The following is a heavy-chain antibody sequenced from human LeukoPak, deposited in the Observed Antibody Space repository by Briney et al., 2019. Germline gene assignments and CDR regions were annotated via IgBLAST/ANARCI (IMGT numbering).Heavy chain of an antibody. Sequence: GGSLKLSCAASGFTFSGSAMHWVRQASGKGLEWVGRIRSKSNSYATAYAASVKGMFTISRDDSQNTAYLQMNSLKAQDTAVYYCTRRFAGNWFDPWGQGTLVTVSS. CDR3: TRRFAGNWFDP. J-gene: IGHJ5*02. CDR1: GFTFSGSA. V-gene: IGHV3-73*01. CDR2: IRSKSNSYAT.